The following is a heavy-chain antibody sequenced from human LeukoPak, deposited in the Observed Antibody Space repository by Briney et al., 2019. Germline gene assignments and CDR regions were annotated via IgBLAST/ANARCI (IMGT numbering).Heavy chain of an antibody. J-gene: IGHJ4*02. Sequence: SQTLSLTCAISGDSVSSNSAAWSWIRQSPSRGLEWLGRTLYRSKWYNDYAVSVKGRMTINPDTSTNQFSLQLTSVTPEDTAVYYCARDDRGFKLDFWGQGTLVTVS. V-gene: IGHV6-1*01. D-gene: IGHD5-24*01. CDR1: GDSVSSNSAA. CDR3: ARDDRGFKLDF. CDR2: TLYRSKWYN.